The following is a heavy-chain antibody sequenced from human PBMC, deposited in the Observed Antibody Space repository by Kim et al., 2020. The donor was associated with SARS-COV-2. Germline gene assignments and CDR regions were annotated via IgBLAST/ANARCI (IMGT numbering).Heavy chain of an antibody. D-gene: IGHD2-2*01. CDR2: IRSKAYGGTT. CDR1: GFTFGDYA. J-gene: IGHJ4*02. CDR3: TRDTPRYCSSTSCYGFDY. V-gene: IGHV3-49*04. Sequence: GGSLRLSCTASGFTFGDYAMSWVRQAPGKGLEWVGFIRSKAYGGTTEYAASVKGRFTISRDDSKSIAYLQMNSLKTEDTAVYYCTRDTPRYCSSTSCYGFDYWGQGTLVTVSS.